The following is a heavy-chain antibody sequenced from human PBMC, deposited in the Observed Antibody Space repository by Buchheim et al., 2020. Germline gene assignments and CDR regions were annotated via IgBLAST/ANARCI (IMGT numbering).Heavy chain of an antibody. CDR2: IYYSGTT. CDR3: ATSDRWFDP. CDR1: GDSISSRTFY. V-gene: IGHV4-39*01. J-gene: IGHJ5*02. Sequence: QLQLQESGPGLVKPSETLSLTCSVSGDSISSRTFYWVWVRQPPGKGLEWIGSIYYSGTTSYNPSLKSRVTISVATSKNQFSLKLSSVTAADTAVYYCATSDRWFDPWGQGTL. D-gene: IGHD3-16*02.